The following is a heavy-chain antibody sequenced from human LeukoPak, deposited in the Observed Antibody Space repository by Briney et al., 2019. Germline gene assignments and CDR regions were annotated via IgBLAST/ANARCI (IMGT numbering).Heavy chain of an antibody. CDR2: NYHSGST. CDR1: GYSISSGYY. Sequence: PSETLSLTCAVSGYSISSGYYWGWIRQPPGEGLEWIGSNYHSGSTYYNPSLKSRVTISVDTSKNQFPLKLSSVTAEDTAVYYCARHVQEAANWFDPWGQGTLVTVSS. J-gene: IGHJ5*02. V-gene: IGHV4-38-2*01. CDR3: ARHVQEAANWFDP.